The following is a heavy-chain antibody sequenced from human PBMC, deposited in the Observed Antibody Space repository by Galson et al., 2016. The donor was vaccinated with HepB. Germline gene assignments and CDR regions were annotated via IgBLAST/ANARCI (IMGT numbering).Heavy chain of an antibody. CDR1: GFTLSGLD. J-gene: IGHJ5*02. V-gene: IGHV3-73*01. CDR2: TRGKSDAT. Sequence: SLRLSCAASGFTLSGLDVHWVRQASGKGLEWVGHTRGKSDATAYAASVKGRFTISRDDSKSVAYLQMNSLRIEDTALYYCTTGGTGLDPWGQGTLVTVSS. D-gene: IGHD7-27*01. CDR3: TTGGTGLDP.